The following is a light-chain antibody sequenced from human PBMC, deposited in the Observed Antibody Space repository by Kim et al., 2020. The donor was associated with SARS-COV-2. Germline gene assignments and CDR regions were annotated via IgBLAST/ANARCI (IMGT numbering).Light chain of an antibody. CDR1: QSVSSSY. CDR3: QQYGSSPPIT. J-gene: IGKJ5*01. V-gene: IGKV3-20*01. CDR2: GAS. Sequence: PGERATLSCRASQSVSSSYLSWYQQKPGQDPRLLIYGASSSATGIPDRFSGSGSGTDFTLTISRLEPEDFAVYYCQQYGSSPPITFGQGTRLEIK.